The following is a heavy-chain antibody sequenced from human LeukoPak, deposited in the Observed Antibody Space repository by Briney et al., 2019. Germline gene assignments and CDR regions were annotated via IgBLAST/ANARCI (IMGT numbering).Heavy chain of an antibody. Sequence: GSLRLSFAASGFPFNSYGMHWVRRAPGKGLEWVAFIRHDGTNKYYADSVKGRFTISRDNSKNTLFLQMSSLRVEDTAVYYCGRDVSDTVVVITHNFDFWGQGTLVTVSS. CDR1: GFPFNSYG. V-gene: IGHV3-30*02. D-gene: IGHD3-22*01. CDR2: IRHDGTNK. J-gene: IGHJ4*02. CDR3: GRDVSDTVVVITHNFDF.